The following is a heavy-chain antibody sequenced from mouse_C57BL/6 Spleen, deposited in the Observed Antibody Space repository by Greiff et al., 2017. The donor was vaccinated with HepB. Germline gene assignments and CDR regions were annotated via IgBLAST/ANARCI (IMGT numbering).Heavy chain of an antibody. V-gene: IGHV5-17*01. D-gene: IGHD1-1*01. CDR2: ISSGSSTI. Sequence: EVKLMESGGGLVKPGGSLKLSCAASGFTFSDYGMHWVRQAPEKGLEWVAYISSGSSTIYYADTVKGRFTISRDNAKNTLFLQMTSLRSEDTAMYYCANDYYGRGGAMDYWGQGTSVTVSS. J-gene: IGHJ4*01. CDR1: GFTFSDYG. CDR3: ANDYYGRGGAMDY.